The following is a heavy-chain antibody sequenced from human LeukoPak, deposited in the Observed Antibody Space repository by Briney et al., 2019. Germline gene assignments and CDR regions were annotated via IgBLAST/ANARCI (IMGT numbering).Heavy chain of an antibody. V-gene: IGHV4-59*08. D-gene: IGHD6-13*01. CDR1: GGSISTYY. J-gene: IGHJ4*02. CDR3: ARGSHSSSWYYFDY. Sequence: PSETLSLTCTVSGGSISTYYWSWIRQPPGKGLEWIGYIYYSGSANYNASLKSRVTISIDTSKNQSSLKLSSVTAADTAVYYCARGSHSSSWYYFDYWGQGTLVTVSS. CDR2: IYYSGSA.